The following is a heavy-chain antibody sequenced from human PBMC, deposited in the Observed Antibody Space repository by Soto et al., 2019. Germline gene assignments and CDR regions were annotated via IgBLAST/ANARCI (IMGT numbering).Heavy chain of an antibody. CDR2: IYSGGNT. J-gene: IGHJ4*02. CDR1: GFTVSTNY. V-gene: IGHV3-53*01. Sequence: EVQLVESGGGLIQPGGSLRLSCAASGFTVSTNYMSWVRQAPGKGLEWVSLIYSGGNTYYADSVKGRFTISRDNSKNTLYLQMNSWRAEDTAVYYCARWARTGTTFPDFDYWGQGTLVTVSS. CDR3: ARWARTGTTFPDFDY. D-gene: IGHD1-7*01.